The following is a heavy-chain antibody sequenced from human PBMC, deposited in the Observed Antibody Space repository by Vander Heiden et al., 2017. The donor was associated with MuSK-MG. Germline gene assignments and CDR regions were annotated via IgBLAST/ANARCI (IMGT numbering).Heavy chain of an antibody. CDR1: GFTFDDYA. D-gene: IGHD5-12*01. Sequence: EVQLVESGGGLVQPGRSLRLSCAASGFTFDDYAMHWVRQAPGKGLEWVSGISWNSGSIGYADSVKGRFTISRDNAKNSLYLQMNSLRAEDTALYYCAKENGYNLGRRPFDYWGQGTLVTVSS. CDR2: ISWNSGSI. V-gene: IGHV3-9*01. J-gene: IGHJ4*02. CDR3: AKENGYNLGRRPFDY.